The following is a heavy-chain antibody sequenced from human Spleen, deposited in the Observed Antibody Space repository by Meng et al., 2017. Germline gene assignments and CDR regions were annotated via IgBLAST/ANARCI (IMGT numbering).Heavy chain of an antibody. CDR3: ARDLGYSSLHPCY. CDR1: GYTITSYG. J-gene: IGHJ4*02. V-gene: IGHV1-18*01. D-gene: IGHD6-13*01. Sequence: GGSLRLSCKTSGYTITSYGISWVRQAPGQGLEWMGWISAYNGNTNYAQKVQGRVTMTTDTSTSTAYMELRSLRSDDTAVYYCARDLGYSSLHPCYWGQGTLVTVSS. CDR2: ISAYNGNT.